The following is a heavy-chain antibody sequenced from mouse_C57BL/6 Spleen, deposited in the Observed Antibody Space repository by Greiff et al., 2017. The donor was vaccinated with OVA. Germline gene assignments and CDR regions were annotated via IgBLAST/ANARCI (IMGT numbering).Heavy chain of an antibody. J-gene: IGHJ4*01. CDR2: INPYNGGT. CDR1: GYTFTDYY. CDR3: ARRWDEGAMDY. V-gene: IGHV1-19*01. D-gene: IGHD4-1*01. Sequence: VQLKQSGPVLVKPGASVKMSCKASGYTFTDYYMNWVKQSHGKSLEWIGVINPYNGGTSYNQKFKGKATLTVDKSSSTAYMELNSLTSEDSAVYYCARRWDEGAMDYWGQGTSVTVSS.